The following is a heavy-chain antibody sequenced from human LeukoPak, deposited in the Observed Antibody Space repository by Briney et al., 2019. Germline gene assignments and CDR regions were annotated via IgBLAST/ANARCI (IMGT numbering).Heavy chain of an antibody. CDR3: ARVPSTVTTEYYYYYMDV. D-gene: IGHD4-11*01. Sequence: GGSLRLSCAASGFTFSSYEMNWVRQAPGKGLGWVSYISSSGSTIYYADSVKGRFTISRDNAKNSLYLQMNSLRAEDTAVYYCARVPSTVTTEYYYYYMDVWGKGTTVTVSS. J-gene: IGHJ6*03. CDR1: GFTFSSYE. CDR2: ISSSGSTI. V-gene: IGHV3-48*03.